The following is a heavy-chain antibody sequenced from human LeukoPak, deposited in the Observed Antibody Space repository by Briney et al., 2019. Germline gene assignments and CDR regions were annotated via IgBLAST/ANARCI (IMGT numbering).Heavy chain of an antibody. D-gene: IGHD6-13*01. Sequence: GASVTVSCKASGGTFSSYGISWVRQAPGQGLEWMGGIIPIFGTPNYAQKFQGRVTITADESTSTAYMELSSLKSEDTAIYYCVRGGGSVSSSWYVGYFDFWGQGTLVTVSS. CDR2: IIPIFGTP. V-gene: IGHV1-69*13. J-gene: IGHJ4*02. CDR1: GGTFSSYG. CDR3: VRGGGSVSSSWYVGYFDF.